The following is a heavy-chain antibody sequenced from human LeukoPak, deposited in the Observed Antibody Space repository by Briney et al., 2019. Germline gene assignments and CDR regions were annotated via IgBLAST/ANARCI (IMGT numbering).Heavy chain of an antibody. Sequence: GGSLRLSCAASGFSFSVYAMHWVRQAPGKGLEYVSAINSNGDTIYYANSAKGRFTISRDNSKNTLYLQMGSLRGEDMAVYYCARIMTTGDNDYWGQGTLVTVSS. CDR1: GFSFSVYA. V-gene: IGHV3-64*01. CDR3: ARIMTTGDNDY. CDR2: INSNGDTI. J-gene: IGHJ4*02. D-gene: IGHD3-16*01.